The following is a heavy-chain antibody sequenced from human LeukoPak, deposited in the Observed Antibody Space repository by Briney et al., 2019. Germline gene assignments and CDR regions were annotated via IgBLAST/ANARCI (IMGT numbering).Heavy chain of an antibody. J-gene: IGHJ4*02. V-gene: IGHV3-74*01. CDR2: INRDGSST. CDR3: ARDWRAGDYYFDY. Sequence: PGGSLRLSCAASGLTFSGYWMHWVRQAPGKGLVWVARINRDGSSTRYADSVRGRFTISRDNAKSTLFLQMNSLRAEDTAVYYCARDWRAGDYYFDYWGQGTLVTVSS. D-gene: IGHD4-17*01. CDR1: GLTFSGYW.